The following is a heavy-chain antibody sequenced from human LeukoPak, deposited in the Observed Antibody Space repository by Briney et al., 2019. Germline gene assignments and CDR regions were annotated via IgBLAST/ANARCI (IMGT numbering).Heavy chain of an antibody. CDR2: INPNSGGT. J-gene: IGHJ3*02. Sequence: ASVKVSCKASGYTFTGYYMHWVRQAPGQGLEWMGWINPNSGGTNYAQKFQGRVTMTRDTSISTAYMELSRLRSDDTAVYYCARDQGRRQWLPEAFDIWGQGTMVTVSS. D-gene: IGHD6-19*01. CDR3: ARDQGRRQWLPEAFDI. CDR1: GYTFTGYY. V-gene: IGHV1-2*02.